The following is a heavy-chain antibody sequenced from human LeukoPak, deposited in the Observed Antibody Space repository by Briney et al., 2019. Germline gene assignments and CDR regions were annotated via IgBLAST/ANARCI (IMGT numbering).Heavy chain of an antibody. V-gene: IGHV3-21*01. CDR3: ARDMSSGWYSNFDY. CDR1: GFTFSSYS. J-gene: IGHJ4*02. Sequence: GGSLRLSCVASGFTFSSYSMNWVRQAPGKGLEWASSISSSYSTYIYYADSLKGRFTISRDNAKNSLYLQMNSLRVEDTAVYYCARDMSSGWYSNFDYWGQGTLVTVSS. CDR2: ISSSYSTYI. D-gene: IGHD6-19*01.